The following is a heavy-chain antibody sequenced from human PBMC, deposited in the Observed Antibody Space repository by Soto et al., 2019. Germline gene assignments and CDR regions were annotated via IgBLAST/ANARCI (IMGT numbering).Heavy chain of an antibody. CDR2: IYHSGST. CDR3: ARGTYSSSSGPYHLFDY. J-gene: IGHJ4*02. Sequence: SETLSLTCAVSGVSISSGGYSWSWIRQPPGKGLEWIGYIYHSGSTYYNPSLKSRVTISVDRSKNQFSLKLSSVTAADTAVYYCARGTYSSSSGPYHLFDYWGQGTLVTVSS. D-gene: IGHD6-6*01. V-gene: IGHV4-30-2*01. CDR1: GVSISSGGYS.